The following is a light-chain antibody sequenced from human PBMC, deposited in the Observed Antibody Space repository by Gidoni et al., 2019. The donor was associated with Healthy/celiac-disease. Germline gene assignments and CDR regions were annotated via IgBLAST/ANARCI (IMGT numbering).Light chain of an antibody. Sequence: QSALTQPASVSGSPGQSIIISCTGTSSDVGSYNLVSWYQQHPGKAPKLMIYEVSKRPSGVSNRFSGSKSGNTASLTISGLQAEDEADYYCCSYAGSDVVFGGGTKLTVL. CDR2: EVS. V-gene: IGLV2-23*02. CDR1: SSDVGSYNL. CDR3: CSYAGSDVV. J-gene: IGLJ2*01.